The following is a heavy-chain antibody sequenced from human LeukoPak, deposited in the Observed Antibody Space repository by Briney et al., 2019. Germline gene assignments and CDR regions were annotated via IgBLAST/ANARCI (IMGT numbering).Heavy chain of an antibody. J-gene: IGHJ4*02. Sequence: SETLSLTCGVPGGSIRSTNWWSWFRQPPGKGLEWIGEVNLQGSTNYNPSLKSRVAISVDKSENHISLKLTSVTAADTAVYYCAREGGPYRPLDYSGQGTLVTVAS. CDR2: VNLQGST. V-gene: IGHV4-4*02. CDR3: AREGGPYRPLDY. CDR1: GGSIRSTNW.